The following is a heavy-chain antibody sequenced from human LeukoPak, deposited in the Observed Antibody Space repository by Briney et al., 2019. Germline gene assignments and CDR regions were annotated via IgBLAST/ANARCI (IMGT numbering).Heavy chain of an antibody. V-gene: IGHV3-30*04. D-gene: IGHD3-10*01. CDR3: ARDDPPTHWFGELFYYYYYGMDV. Sequence: PGRTLRLSCAASGFTFSSYAMHWVRQAPGKGLERVAVISYDGSNKYYADSVKGRFTISRDNSKNTLYLQMNSRRAEDTTVYYCARDDPPTHWFGELFYYYYYGMDVWGQGTTVTVSS. CDR2: ISYDGSNK. J-gene: IGHJ6*02. CDR1: GFTFSSYA.